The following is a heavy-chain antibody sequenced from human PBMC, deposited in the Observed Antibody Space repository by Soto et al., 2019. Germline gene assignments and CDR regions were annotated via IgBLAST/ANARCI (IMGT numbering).Heavy chain of an antibody. J-gene: IGHJ3*02. CDR2: ISAYNGNT. CDR1: GYTFTSYG. D-gene: IGHD6-19*01. V-gene: IGHV1-18*01. CDR3: ARLAVAGTAAFDI. Sequence: ASVKVSCKASGYTFTSYGISWVRQAPGQGLEWKGWISAYNGNTNYAQKIQGRVTMTTDTSTSTAYMELRSLRSDDTAVYYCARLAVAGTAAFDIWGQGTMVTVSS.